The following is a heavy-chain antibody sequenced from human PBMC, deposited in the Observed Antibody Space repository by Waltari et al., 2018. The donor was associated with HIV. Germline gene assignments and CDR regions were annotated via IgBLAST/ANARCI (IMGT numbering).Heavy chain of an antibody. V-gene: IGHV4-38-2*01. Sequence: QVQLQESGPGLVKPSSTLSLTCAVSGYSISSGYYWGWVRQPPGQGPGWIGIIYDSGRTYYNPPLKSRVTISVDTSKNQFSLKLSSVTAADTAVYYCARGREDILTGPAAYYFDYWGQGTLVTVSS. J-gene: IGHJ4*02. CDR1: GYSISSGYY. CDR2: IYDSGRT. CDR3: ARGREDILTGPAAYYFDY. D-gene: IGHD3-9*01.